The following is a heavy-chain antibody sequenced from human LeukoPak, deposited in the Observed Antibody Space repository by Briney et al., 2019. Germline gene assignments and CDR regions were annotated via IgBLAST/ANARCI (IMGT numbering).Heavy chain of an antibody. Sequence: GGSLRLSCAASGFTFSSYEMNWVRQAPGKGLEWVSYISSSGSTIYYADSVKGRFTISRDNAKNSLYLQMNSLRAEDTAVYYCVRDRVFRDFDYWGQGTLVTVSS. CDR3: VRDRVFRDFDY. V-gene: IGHV3-48*03. D-gene: IGHD3-10*01. CDR1: GFTFSSYE. J-gene: IGHJ4*02. CDR2: ISSSGSTI.